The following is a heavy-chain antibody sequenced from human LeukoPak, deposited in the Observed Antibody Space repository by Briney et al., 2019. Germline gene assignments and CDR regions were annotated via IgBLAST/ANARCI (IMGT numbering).Heavy chain of an antibody. Sequence: GASLKISCKGSGSPYTNYWIAWVRQMPGKGLEWMGMIYPGDSDTRYSPSFQGHVTISADKSITTAYLQWSSLKASDTAMYYCARHIGLTTRYFDYWGQGTLVTVSS. CDR1: GSPYTNYW. V-gene: IGHV5-51*01. J-gene: IGHJ4*02. CDR2: IYPGDSDT. CDR3: ARHIGLTTRYFDY. D-gene: IGHD4/OR15-4a*01.